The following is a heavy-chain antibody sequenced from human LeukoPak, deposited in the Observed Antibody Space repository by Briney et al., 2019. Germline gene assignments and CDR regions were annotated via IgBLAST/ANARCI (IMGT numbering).Heavy chain of an antibody. J-gene: IGHJ4*02. CDR2: IYYSGST. V-gene: IGHV4-39*01. CDR3: ARHRRYHGSGSYYSDFDS. Sequence: PSETLSLTCTVSGGSISSSSYYWGWIRQPPGKGLEWIGSIYYSGSTYYNPSLKSPVTISADMSRNYFSLRLSSVTAADTAIYYCARHRRYHGSGSYYSDFDSWGQGTLVTVSS. D-gene: IGHD3-10*01. CDR1: GGSISSSSYY.